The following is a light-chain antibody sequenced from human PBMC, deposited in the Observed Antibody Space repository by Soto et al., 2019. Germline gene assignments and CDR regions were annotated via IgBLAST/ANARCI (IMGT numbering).Light chain of an antibody. CDR1: QSVSSSY. J-gene: IGKJ1*01. Sequence: EIVLTQSPGTLSLSPGERATLSCRASQSVSSSYLAWYQQKPGQAPRLLIYGASSRATGIPDRFSGSGSGTDFILSISRLVPEDFAMYYCQQYGSSQWTFGQGT. CDR3: QQYGSSQWT. CDR2: GAS. V-gene: IGKV3-20*01.